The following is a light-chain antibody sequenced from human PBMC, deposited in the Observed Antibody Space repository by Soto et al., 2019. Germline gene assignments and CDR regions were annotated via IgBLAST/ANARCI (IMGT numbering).Light chain of an antibody. CDR3: SSYTSSSTDYV. J-gene: IGLJ1*01. CDR2: DVS. Sequence: QSVLTQPASVSWSPGQSITISCTGTSSEVGGYNYVSWYQQHPGKAPKLMIYDVSNRPSGVSNRFSGSKSGNTASLTISGLQAEDEADYYCSSYTSSSTDYVFGTGTKVTVL. V-gene: IGLV2-14*01. CDR1: SSEVGGYNY.